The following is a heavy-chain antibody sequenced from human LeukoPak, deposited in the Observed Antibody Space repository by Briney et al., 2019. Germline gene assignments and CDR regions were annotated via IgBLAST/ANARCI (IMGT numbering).Heavy chain of an antibody. CDR2: ISSSSSYI. CDR3: ARDLGEGRTTVTTPGY. CDR1: GFTFSSYS. V-gene: IGHV3-21*01. Sequence: KPGGSLRLSCAASGFTFSSYSMNWDRQAPGKGLEWVSSISSSSSYIYYADSVKGRFTISRDNAKNSLYLQMNSLRAEDTAVYYCARDLGEGRTTVTTPGYWGQGTLVTVSS. D-gene: IGHD4-17*01. J-gene: IGHJ4*02.